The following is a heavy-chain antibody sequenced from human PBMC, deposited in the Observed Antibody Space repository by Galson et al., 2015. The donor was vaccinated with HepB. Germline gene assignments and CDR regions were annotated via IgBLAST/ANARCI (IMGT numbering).Heavy chain of an antibody. J-gene: IGHJ4*02. CDR1: GYTFTSYA. CDR3: AREKWAGSGSYYNGFDY. CDR2: INAANGNT. Sequence: SVKVSCKASGYTFTSYALHWVRQAPGQRLEWMGWINAANGNTKYSQKFQGRVTITRDTSASTAYMELSSLRSENTAVYYCAREKWAGSGSYYNGFDYWGQGTLVAVSS. D-gene: IGHD3-10*01. V-gene: IGHV1-3*01.